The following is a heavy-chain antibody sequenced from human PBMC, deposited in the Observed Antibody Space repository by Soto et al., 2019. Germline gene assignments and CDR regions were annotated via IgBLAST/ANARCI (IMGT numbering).Heavy chain of an antibody. CDR2: ISSSSSYI. CDR3: ERGIGATTYYFDH. Sequence: PGGSLRLSCAASGFTFSSYSMNWVRQAPGTGLEWVSSISSSSSYIYYADSVKGRFTISRDNAKDSLFLQMNSLRAEDTAVYYCERGIGATTYYFDHWGQGTLVTVSS. J-gene: IGHJ4*02. CDR1: GFTFSSYS. D-gene: IGHD1-26*01. V-gene: IGHV3-21*01.